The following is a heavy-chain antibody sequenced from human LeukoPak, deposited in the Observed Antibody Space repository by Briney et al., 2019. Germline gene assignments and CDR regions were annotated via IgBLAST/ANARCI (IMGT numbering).Heavy chain of an antibody. CDR3: ARGRRVATPGTWFDP. D-gene: IGHD5-12*01. CDR2: INHSGST. V-gene: IGHV4-34*01. Sequence: SETLSLTCAVYGRSFSGYYWCWIRQPPGKGLEWIGEINHSGSTNYNPSLKSRVTISVDTSKNQFSLKLSSVTAADTAVYYCARGRRVATPGTWFDPWGQGTLVTVSS. J-gene: IGHJ5*02. CDR1: GRSFSGYY.